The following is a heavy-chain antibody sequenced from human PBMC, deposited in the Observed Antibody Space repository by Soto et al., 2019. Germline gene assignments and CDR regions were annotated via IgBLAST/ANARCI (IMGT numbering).Heavy chain of an antibody. Sequence: ASVKVSCKASGGTFSSYAISWVRQAPGQGLEWMGGIIPIFGTANYAQKFQGRVTITADESTSTAYMELSSLRSEDTAVYYCARVRRIGGYYYYFDYWGQGTLVTVSS. V-gene: IGHV1-69*13. CDR3: ARVRRIGGYYYYFDY. CDR2: IIPIFGTA. D-gene: IGHD3-22*01. CDR1: GGTFSSYA. J-gene: IGHJ4*02.